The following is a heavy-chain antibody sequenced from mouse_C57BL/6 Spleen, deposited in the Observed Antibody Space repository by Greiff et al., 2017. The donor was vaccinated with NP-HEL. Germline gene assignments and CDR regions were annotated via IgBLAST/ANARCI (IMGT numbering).Heavy chain of an antibody. J-gene: IGHJ3*01. CDR2: ISSGGDYI. CDR3: TRAFYDYDGAWFAY. CDR1: GFTFSSYA. Sequence: DVMLVESGEGLVKPGGSLKLSCAASGFTFSSYAMSWVRQTPEKRLEWVAYISSGGDYIYYADTVKGRFTISRDNARNTLYLQMSSLKSEDTAMYYCTRAFYDYDGAWFAYWGQGTLVTVSA. V-gene: IGHV5-9-1*02. D-gene: IGHD2-4*01.